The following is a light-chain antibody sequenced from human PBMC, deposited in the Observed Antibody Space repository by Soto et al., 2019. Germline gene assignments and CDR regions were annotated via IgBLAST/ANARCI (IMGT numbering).Light chain of an antibody. Sequence: EIVLTQSPGTLSLSPGERATLSCRASQSISSSYLAWYQQKPGQAPRLLVYGAPSRATGIPDRFSGSGSGTDFTLTISRLEPEDFALYYRQQHSSTFWTFGQGTNVDIK. J-gene: IGKJ1*01. V-gene: IGKV3-20*01. CDR1: QSISSSY. CDR3: QQHSSTFWT. CDR2: GAP.